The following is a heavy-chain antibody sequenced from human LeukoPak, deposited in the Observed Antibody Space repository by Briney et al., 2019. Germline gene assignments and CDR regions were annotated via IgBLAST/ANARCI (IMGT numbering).Heavy chain of an antibody. D-gene: IGHD4-17*01. CDR2: ISGGGSST. CDR1: GFTFSNFA. CDR3: AKEYSVTTYFQH. J-gene: IGHJ1*01. V-gene: IGHV3-23*01. Sequence: PGGSLRLSCAASGFTFSNFAMSWARQPPGKGLEWVSTISGGGSSTLYADSVKGRFTISRDNSRDNSKNTLYLQMNSLRAEDTAVYYCAKEYSVTTYFQHWGQGTLVTVSS.